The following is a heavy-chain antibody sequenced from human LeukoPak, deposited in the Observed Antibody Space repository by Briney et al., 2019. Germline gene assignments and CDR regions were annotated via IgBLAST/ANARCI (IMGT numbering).Heavy chain of an antibody. CDR1: GFTFSNYG. CDR3: AKEAGYSYGFDY. D-gene: IGHD5-18*01. CDR2: ISYDGSNK. J-gene: IGHJ4*01. Sequence: GRSLRLSCAASGFTFSNYGIHWVRQAPGKGLEWVAVISYDGSNKYYADSVKGRCTISRDKSKNTVYLQMNSLRAEDTAVYYCAKEAGYSYGFDYWGQGTLVTVSS. V-gene: IGHV3-30*18.